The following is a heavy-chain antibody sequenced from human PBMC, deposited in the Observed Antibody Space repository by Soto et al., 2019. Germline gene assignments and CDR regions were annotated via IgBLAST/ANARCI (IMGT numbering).Heavy chain of an antibody. J-gene: IGHJ4*02. CDR2: IYASGAT. Sequence: PSETLSLTFTVSGGSISTYYWSWIRQPPGGTLGWIGYIYASGATTYNPSLESRVTMSVDMPHNEFSLELTSLTAADTAVYYCARSHSFDGSIYHYYFDFWGQGTLVTVSS. D-gene: IGHD3-10*01. CDR3: ARSHSFDGSIYHYYFDF. CDR1: GGSISTYY. V-gene: IGHV4-59*01.